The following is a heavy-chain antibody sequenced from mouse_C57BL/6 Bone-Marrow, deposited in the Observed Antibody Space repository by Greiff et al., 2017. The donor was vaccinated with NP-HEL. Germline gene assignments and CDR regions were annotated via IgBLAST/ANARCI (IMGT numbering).Heavy chain of an antibody. CDR3: ARQGADGYYGGY. J-gene: IGHJ2*01. CDR1: GFTFSSYG. Sequence: DVKLVESGGDLVKPGGSLKLSCAASGFTFSSYGMSWVRQTPDKRLEWVATISSGGSYTYYLDSVKGRFTISRDNAKNTLYLQMSSLKSEDTAMYYCARQGADGYYGGYWGQGTTLTVSS. V-gene: IGHV5-6*02. CDR2: ISSGGSYT. D-gene: IGHD2-3*01.